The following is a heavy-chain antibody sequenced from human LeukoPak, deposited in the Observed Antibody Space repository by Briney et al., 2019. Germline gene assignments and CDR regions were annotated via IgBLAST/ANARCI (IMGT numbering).Heavy chain of an antibody. CDR1: GGSINNYY. CDR3: ARDRTSSSWTDH. V-gene: IGHV4-59*01. J-gene: IGHJ5*02. Sequence: SETLSLTCTVSGGSINNYYWSWIRQPPGKGLEWLGHISYNGSPDYNSSLKSRVTISVDTSKNQFSLKLNSVTAADTAVYYCARDRTSSSWTDHWGQGTLVTVSS. D-gene: IGHD6-13*01. CDR2: ISYNGSP.